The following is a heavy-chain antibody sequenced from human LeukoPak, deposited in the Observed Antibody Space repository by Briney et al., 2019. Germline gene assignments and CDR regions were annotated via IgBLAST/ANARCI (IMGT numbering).Heavy chain of an antibody. CDR2: IKQDGSEK. D-gene: IGHD2-8*01. Sequence: GGSLRLSCAASGFTFSSYWMSWVRQAPGKGLEWVANIKQDGSEKYYVDSVKGRFTISRDNAKNSLYLQMNSLRAEDTAVYYCAKDGVPSRYFGRNYFDYWGQGTLVTVSS. CDR1: GFTFSSYW. V-gene: IGHV3-7*01. J-gene: IGHJ4*02. CDR3: AKDGVPSRYFGRNYFDY.